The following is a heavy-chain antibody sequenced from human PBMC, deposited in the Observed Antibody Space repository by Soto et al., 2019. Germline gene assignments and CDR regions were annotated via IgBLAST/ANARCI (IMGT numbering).Heavy chain of an antibody. D-gene: IGHD2-2*01. CDR2: INHSGST. Sequence: SETLSLTCAVYGGSFSGYYWSWIRQPPGKGLEWIGEINHSGSTNYNPSLKSRVTISVDTSKNQFSLKLSSVTAADTAVYYCAPRGPSAIFGNWFDPWGRGTLVTVSS. J-gene: IGHJ5*02. CDR1: GGSFSGYY. CDR3: APRGPSAIFGNWFDP. V-gene: IGHV4-34*01.